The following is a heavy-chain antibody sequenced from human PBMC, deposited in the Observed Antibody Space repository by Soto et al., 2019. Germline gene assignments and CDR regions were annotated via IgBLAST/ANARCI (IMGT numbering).Heavy chain of an antibody. CDR1: EYTFTDYY. CDR3: ATSRRHGVQHAIDI. CDR2: INPNSGGT. D-gene: IGHD3-16*01. J-gene: IGHJ3*02. V-gene: IGHV1-2*04. Sequence: ASVKVSCKASEYTFTDYYMHWVRQAPGQGLEWMGWINPNSGGTNYAQKFQGWVSMTRDTSISTAYMELSRLRSDDTAVYYCATSRRHGVQHAIDISGQATMVTVSS.